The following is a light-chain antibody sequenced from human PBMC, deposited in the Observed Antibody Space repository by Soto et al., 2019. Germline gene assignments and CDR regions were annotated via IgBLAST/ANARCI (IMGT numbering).Light chain of an antibody. Sequence: EVVMTQSTATLSVSPGERVTLSCRASESVHRNLAWYHQKPGQGPSLLIYYASTRATGVPARFTGSGSGTKFTLTISSLQAQDFGVYHCQHYSNWPPTFGPGTKVEIK. J-gene: IGKJ3*01. CDR3: QHYSNWPPT. V-gene: IGKV3-15*01. CDR1: ESVHRN. CDR2: YAS.